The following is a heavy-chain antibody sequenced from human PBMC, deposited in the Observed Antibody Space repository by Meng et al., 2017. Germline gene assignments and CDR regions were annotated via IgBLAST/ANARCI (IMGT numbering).Heavy chain of an antibody. Sequence: VQLVQSWAEVKNPGVTVKISCKGSGYTFTDYYMHWVQQAPGKGLEWMGLVDPEDGETIYAEKFQGRVTITADTSTDTAYMELSSLRSEDTAVYYCATDLYRDWFDPWGQGTLVTVSS. D-gene: IGHD1-26*01. CDR1: GYTFTDYY. CDR2: VDPEDGET. CDR3: ATDLYRDWFDP. V-gene: IGHV1-69-2*01. J-gene: IGHJ5*02.